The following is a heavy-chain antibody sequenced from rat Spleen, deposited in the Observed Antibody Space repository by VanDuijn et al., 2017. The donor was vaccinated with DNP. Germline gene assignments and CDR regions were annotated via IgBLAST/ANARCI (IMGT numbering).Heavy chain of an antibody. Sequence: EVQLVESGGGLVQPGRSLKVSCEVSGFTFRDYNMAWVRQAPKKGLEWVTTILYDGSNTYYRDSVKGRFIISRDNARGTQYLQMDSLRSEDTATYYCTRQSARYGLWGYFDYWGQGVMVTVSS. CDR1: GFTFRDYN. CDR3: TRQSARYGLWGYFDY. CDR2: ILYDGSNT. V-gene: IGHV5-7*01. D-gene: IGHD1-6*01. J-gene: IGHJ2*01.